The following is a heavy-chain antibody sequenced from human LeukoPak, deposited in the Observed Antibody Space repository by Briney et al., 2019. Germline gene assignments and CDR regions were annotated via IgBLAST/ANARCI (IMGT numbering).Heavy chain of an antibody. CDR1: GYTFTRYG. V-gene: IGHV1-18*01. D-gene: IGHD3-10*01. Sequence: ASVKVSCKASGYTFTRYGISWVRQAPGQGLEWMGWISAYNGNTNYAQKLQGRVTMTTDTSTSTAYMELRSLRSDDTAVYYCARVGGSGSYTSHYLDYWGQGTLVTVSS. CDR3: ARVGGSGSYTSHYLDY. CDR2: ISAYNGNT. J-gene: IGHJ4*02.